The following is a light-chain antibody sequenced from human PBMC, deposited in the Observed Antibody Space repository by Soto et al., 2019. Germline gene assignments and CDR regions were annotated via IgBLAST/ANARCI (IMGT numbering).Light chain of an antibody. J-gene: IGLJ1*01. CDR3: CSYAGSYTWV. Sequence: QSALTQPRSVSGSPGQSVTISCTGTSSDVGGYNFVSWYQQHPGKAPKLMIYDVSKRPSGVPDRFSGSKSGNTASLTISGLQAEDEADYYCCSYAGSYTWVFGTGTKVHRP. V-gene: IGLV2-11*01. CDR2: DVS. CDR1: SSDVGGYNF.